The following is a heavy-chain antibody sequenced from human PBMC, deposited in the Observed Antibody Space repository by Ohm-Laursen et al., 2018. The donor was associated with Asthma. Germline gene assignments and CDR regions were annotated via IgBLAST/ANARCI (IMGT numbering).Heavy chain of an antibody. CDR1: GLPFSNFW. D-gene: IGHD4-11*01. CDR2: IKEDGSEE. Sequence: SLRLSCSASGLPFSNFWMTWVRQAPGKGPEWVAHIKEDGSEESYLASVKGRFTISRDNAKNSLYLQMNSLRAEDTAVYYCARFGRDYRSHGMDVWGQGTTVTVSS. J-gene: IGHJ6*02. V-gene: IGHV3-7*05. CDR3: ARFGRDYRSHGMDV.